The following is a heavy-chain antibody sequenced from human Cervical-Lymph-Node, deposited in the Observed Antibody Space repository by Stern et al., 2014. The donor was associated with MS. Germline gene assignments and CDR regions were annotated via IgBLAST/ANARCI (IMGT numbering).Heavy chain of an antibody. Sequence: QVQLVQSGAEVKKPGASVKVSCKASGYTFTNYYIHWVRQAPGQGLEWMGIINPSGGTTSYTQKFQGRVTMTRDTSTSTVYIELSSLRSEDTAVYYCARRYDSSQYYFDYWGQGTLVTVSS. D-gene: IGHD6-6*01. J-gene: IGHJ4*02. CDR1: GYTFTNYY. CDR3: ARRYDSSQYYFDY. V-gene: IGHV1-46*01. CDR2: INPSGGTT.